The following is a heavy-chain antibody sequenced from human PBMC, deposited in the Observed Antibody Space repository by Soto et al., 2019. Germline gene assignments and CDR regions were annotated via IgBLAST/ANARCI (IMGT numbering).Heavy chain of an antibody. J-gene: IGHJ6*02. V-gene: IGHV1-69*13. Sequence: SVKVSCKASGGTFSSYAISWVRQAPGQGLEWMGGIIPIFGTANYAQKFQGRVTITADESTSTAYMELSSLRSKDTAVYYCARGGVAAGTYYYYYYGMDXWGQGTTVTVSS. D-gene: IGHD6-19*01. CDR3: ARGGVAAGTYYYYYYGMDX. CDR2: IIPIFGTA. CDR1: GGTFSSYA.